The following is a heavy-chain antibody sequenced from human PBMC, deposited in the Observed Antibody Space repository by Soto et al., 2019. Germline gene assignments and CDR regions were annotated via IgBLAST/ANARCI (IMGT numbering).Heavy chain of an antibody. CDR3: TTDWGSGTHYARAFDV. J-gene: IGHJ3*01. V-gene: IGHV3-15*01. CDR1: GFAFKYAR. CDR2: IRSNIDGATT. Sequence: EVLLVESGGGLVKPGGSLRLSCAASGFAFKYARMTWVRQAPGKGLEWVGHIRSNIDGATTAYAAPVKGRFTISRDESKNTVDLQMNSLITVDTAVYYCTTDWGSGTHYARAFDVWGQGTMVTVSS. D-gene: IGHD3-16*01.